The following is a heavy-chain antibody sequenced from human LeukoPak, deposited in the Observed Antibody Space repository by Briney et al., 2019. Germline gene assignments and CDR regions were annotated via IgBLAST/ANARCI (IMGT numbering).Heavy chain of an antibody. J-gene: IGHJ4*02. Sequence: GGSLRLSCAASGFTFSDYYMSWIRQAPGKGLEWVSYISSTSSYTNYADSVKGRFTISRDNSKNTLYLQMNSLRAEDTAVYYCANFRNYFDWLPVDYWGQGTLVTVSS. V-gene: IGHV3-11*03. D-gene: IGHD3-9*01. CDR2: ISSTSSYT. CDR3: ANFRNYFDWLPVDY. CDR1: GFTFSDYY.